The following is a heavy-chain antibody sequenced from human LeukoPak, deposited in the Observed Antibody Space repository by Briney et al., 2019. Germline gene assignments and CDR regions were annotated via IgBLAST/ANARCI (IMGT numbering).Heavy chain of an antibody. D-gene: IGHD6-13*01. CDR1: GFTFVDYA. J-gene: IGHJ4*02. CDR3: VQSTAWYRSSWYLIY. V-gene: IGHV3-9*01. CDR2: IGWNSGTI. Sequence: GGSLRLSCAASGFTFVDYAMHWVRQAPGRGLEWVSGIGWNSGTIGYADSVKGRFTISRDNAKNSLYLQMNSLRAEDTAIYYCVQSTAWYRSSWYLIYWGQGILVTVSS.